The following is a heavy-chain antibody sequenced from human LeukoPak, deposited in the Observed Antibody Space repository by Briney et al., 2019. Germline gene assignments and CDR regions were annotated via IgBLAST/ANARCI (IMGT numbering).Heavy chain of an antibody. CDR3: AQLWSFDY. Sequence: GGSLRLSCAASGFAFSSYSMNWVRQAPGKGLEWVSSISSSSSYIYYADSVKGRFTISRDNAKNSLYLQMNSLRAEDTAVNYCAQLWSFDYWGQGTLVTVSS. CDR1: GFAFSSYS. V-gene: IGHV3-21*01. J-gene: IGHJ4*02. CDR2: ISSSSSYI. D-gene: IGHD5-18*01.